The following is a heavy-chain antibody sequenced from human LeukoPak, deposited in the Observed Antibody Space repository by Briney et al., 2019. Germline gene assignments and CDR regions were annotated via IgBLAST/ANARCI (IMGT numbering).Heavy chain of an antibody. CDR2: INPSGGST. CDR3: ARASDSSGYYLGAFDI. J-gene: IGHJ3*02. CDR1: GYTFTSYY. D-gene: IGHD3-22*01. Sequence: ASVTVSFKASGYTFTSYYMHWVRQAPGQGLEWMGIINPSGGSTSYAQKFQGRVTMTRDMSTSTVYMELSSLRSEDTAVYYCARASDSSGYYLGAFDIWGQGTMVTVSS. V-gene: IGHV1-46*01.